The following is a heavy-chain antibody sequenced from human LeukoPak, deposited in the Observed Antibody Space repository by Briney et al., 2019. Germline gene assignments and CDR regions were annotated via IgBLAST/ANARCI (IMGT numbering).Heavy chain of an antibody. CDR1: GFTFSSSA. Sequence: GGSLRLSCAASGFTFSSSAMSWVRQAPGKGPEWVSAISNNGGYTYYADSVQGRFTVSRDNSKSTLCLQMNSLRAEDTAVYYCAKQLGYCSDGSCYFPYWGQGTLVTVSS. J-gene: IGHJ4*02. CDR2: ISNNGGYT. D-gene: IGHD2-15*01. V-gene: IGHV3-23*01. CDR3: AKQLGYCSDGSCYFPY.